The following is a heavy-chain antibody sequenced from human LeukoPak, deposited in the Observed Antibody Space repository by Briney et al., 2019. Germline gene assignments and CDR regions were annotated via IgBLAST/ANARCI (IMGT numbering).Heavy chain of an antibody. D-gene: IGHD2-8*01. Sequence: ASVKVSRKASGYTFTSYYMHWVRQAPGQGLEWMGIINPSGGSTSYAQKFQGRVTMTRDMSTSTVYMELSSLRSEDTAVYYCARGTIVLMVYATVGWFDPWGQGTLVTVSS. J-gene: IGHJ5*02. CDR3: ARGTIVLMVYATVGWFDP. CDR1: GYTFTSYY. CDR2: INPSGGST. V-gene: IGHV1-46*01.